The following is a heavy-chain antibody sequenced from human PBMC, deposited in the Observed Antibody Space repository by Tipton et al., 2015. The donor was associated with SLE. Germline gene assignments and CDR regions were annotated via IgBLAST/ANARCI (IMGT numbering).Heavy chain of an antibody. D-gene: IGHD1-26*01. CDR2: IYHSGST. V-gene: IGHV4-38-2*01. CDR1: GYSISSGYY. CDR3: AKGRGSYYRYAFDI. J-gene: IGHJ3*02. Sequence: LRLSCVVSGYSISSGYYWGWIRQPPGKGLEWIGSIYHSGSTYYNPSLKSRVTISVDTSKNQFSLKLSSVTAADTAVYYCAKGRGSYYRYAFDIWGQGTMVTVSS.